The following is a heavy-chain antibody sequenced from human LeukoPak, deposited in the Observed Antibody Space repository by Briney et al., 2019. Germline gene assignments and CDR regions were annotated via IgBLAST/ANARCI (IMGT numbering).Heavy chain of an antibody. CDR1: GYTSTGYY. J-gene: IGHJ4*02. Sequence: GASVKVSCKASGYTSTGYYMHWVRQAPGQGLEWMGWINPNSGDTNYAQKFQGRVTMTRDTSISTAYMELSRLRSDDTAVYYCARDKSGNSGWYSYFDYWGQGTLVTVSS. V-gene: IGHV1-2*02. CDR2: INPNSGDT. CDR3: ARDKSGNSGWYSYFDY. D-gene: IGHD6-19*01.